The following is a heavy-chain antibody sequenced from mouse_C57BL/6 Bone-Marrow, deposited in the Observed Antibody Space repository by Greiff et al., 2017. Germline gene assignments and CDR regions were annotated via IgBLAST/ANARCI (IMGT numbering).Heavy chain of an antibody. J-gene: IGHJ2*01. Sequence: QVQLQQSGAELVKPGASVQISCKVSGYAFSTYWMNWVKQRPGKGLEWIGQIYPGDGDTNYNGKFKGKATLTADKSSSSLTSEDSAVYCCARDWDYFDYWGQGTTRTVSS. CDR2: IYPGDGDT. CDR3: ARDWDYFDY. V-gene: IGHV1-80*01. D-gene: IGHD4-1*01. CDR1: GYAFSTYW.